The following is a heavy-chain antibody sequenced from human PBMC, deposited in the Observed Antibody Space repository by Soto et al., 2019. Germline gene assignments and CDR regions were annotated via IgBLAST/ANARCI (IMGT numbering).Heavy chain of an antibody. CDR2: IGTAGDT. Sequence: GGSLRLSCAASGFTFSSYDMHWVRQTIGKGLEWVSGIGTAGDTYYPGSVKGRFTISRENAKNSLYLQMNSLRAGDTAVYYCARASSSSWYYYYGLDVWGQGTTVTVSS. D-gene: IGHD6-13*01. CDR3: ARASSSSWYYYYGLDV. CDR1: GFTFSSYD. J-gene: IGHJ6*02. V-gene: IGHV3-13*04.